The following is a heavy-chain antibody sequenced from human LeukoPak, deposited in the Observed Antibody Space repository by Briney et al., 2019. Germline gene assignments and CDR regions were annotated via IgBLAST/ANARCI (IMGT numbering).Heavy chain of an antibody. CDR2: IIPIFGTA. J-gene: IGHJ6*03. CDR3: ASSSSGGSSWSQHYYYYYMDV. V-gene: IGHV1-69*13. CDR1: GYTFTGYY. Sequence: ASVKVSCKASGYTFTGYYMHWVRQAPGQGLEWMGGIIPIFGTANYAQKFQGRVTITADESTSTAYMELSSLRSEDTAVYYCASSSSGGSSWSQHYYYYYMDVWGKGTTVTISS. D-gene: IGHD6-13*01.